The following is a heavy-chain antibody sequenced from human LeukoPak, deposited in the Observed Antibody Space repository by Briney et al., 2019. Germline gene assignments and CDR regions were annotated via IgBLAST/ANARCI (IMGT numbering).Heavy chain of an antibody. J-gene: IGHJ4*02. CDR2: IYYSGST. D-gene: IGHD3-22*01. V-gene: IGHV4-59*01. Sequence: PSETLSLTCTVSGGSIRSYYGSWIRQPPGKGLEWIGYIYYSGSTNYNPSLKSRVTISVDTSKNQFSLKLSSVTAADTAVYYCARGGGSGYSLDFEYWGQGTLVTASS. CDR3: ARGGGSGYSLDFEY. CDR1: GGSIRSYY.